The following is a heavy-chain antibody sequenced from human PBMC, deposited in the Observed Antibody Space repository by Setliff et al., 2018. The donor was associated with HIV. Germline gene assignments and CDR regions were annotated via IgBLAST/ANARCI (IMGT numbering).Heavy chain of an antibody. CDR2: IYCSGST. V-gene: IGHV4-31*03. D-gene: IGHD1-26*01. J-gene: IGHJ4*02. CDR1: GGSISSGGYY. Sequence: SCTVSGGSISSGGYYWSWIRQHPGKGLEWIGYIYCSGSTYYNPSLKSRVTISVDTSKNQFSLKLSSVTAADTAVYYCARVSPRPRGAPFDYWGQGTLVTVSS. CDR3: ARVSPRPRGAPFDY.